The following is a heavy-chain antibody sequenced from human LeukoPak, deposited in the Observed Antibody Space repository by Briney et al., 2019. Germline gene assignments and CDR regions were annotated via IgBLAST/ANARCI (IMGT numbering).Heavy chain of an antibody. V-gene: IGHV4-34*01. Sequence: SETLSLTCAVYGGSFSGYYWSWIRQPPGKGLEWIGEINHSGSTNYNPSLKSRVTISVDTSKDQFSLKLSSVTAADTAVYYCARVSAICTNGVCYTVVFDYWGQGTLVTVSS. CDR2: INHSGST. J-gene: IGHJ4*02. D-gene: IGHD2-8*01. CDR3: ARVSAICTNGVCYTVVFDY. CDR1: GGSFSGYY.